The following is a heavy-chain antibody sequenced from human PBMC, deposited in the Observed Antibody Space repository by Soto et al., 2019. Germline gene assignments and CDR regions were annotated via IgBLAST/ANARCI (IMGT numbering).Heavy chain of an antibody. CDR3: AIGRDGSSTSCYVAY. V-gene: IGHV3-21*01. CDR1: GFTFSSYS. Sequence: EVQVVESGGGLVKPGGSLRLSCAASGFTFSSYSMNWVRQAPGKGLEWVSSISSSSSYIYYADSVKGRFTISRDNAKNSPYLQRNSLGAEDTAVYYCAIGRDGSSTSCYVAYWGQGTLVTVSS. D-gene: IGHD2-2*01. J-gene: IGHJ4*02. CDR2: ISSSSSYI.